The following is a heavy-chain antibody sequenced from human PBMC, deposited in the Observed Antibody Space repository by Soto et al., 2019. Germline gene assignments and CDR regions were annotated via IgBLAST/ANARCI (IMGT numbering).Heavy chain of an antibody. CDR1: GFTFSSYW. CDR2: IKSDGSST. D-gene: IGHD6-25*01. V-gene: IGHV3-74*01. CDR3: GKERLAGNFDY. Sequence: HPGGSLRLSCAASGFTFSSYWMHWVRQAPGKGLVWVSRIKSDGSSTNYADSVKGRFTISRDNAKNTLYLQMNSLRAEDTAVYYCGKERLAGNFDYWGQGTQVTVSS. J-gene: IGHJ4*02.